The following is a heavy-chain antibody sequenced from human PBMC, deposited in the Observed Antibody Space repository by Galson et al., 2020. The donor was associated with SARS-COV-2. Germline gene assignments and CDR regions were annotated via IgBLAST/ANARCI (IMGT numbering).Heavy chain of an antibody. J-gene: IGHJ4*02. D-gene: IGHD2-21*01. CDR3: VRGAGPSVVVVADFDY. Sequence: GESLKISCQTSGFNFITFGFSWIRQAPGQGLEWMGWISPYYGKTDYAQNFQGRVTMTADTSTATVYMELRSLRSDDTAVYYCVRGAGPSVVVVADFDYWGQGTLVTVSS. CDR1: GFNFITFG. V-gene: IGHV1-18*01. CDR2: ISPYYGKT.